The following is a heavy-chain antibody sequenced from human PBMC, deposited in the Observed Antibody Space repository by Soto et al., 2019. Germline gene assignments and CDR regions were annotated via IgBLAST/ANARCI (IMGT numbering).Heavy chain of an antibody. CDR1: GDSVSSKSAA. CDR3: TRALSGSYDH. V-gene: IGHV6-1*01. J-gene: IGHJ5*02. CDR2: TYYRSKWST. D-gene: IGHD1-26*01. Sequence: SQTLSLTCAISGDSVSSKSAAWNWIRQSPSRGLEWLGRTYYRSKWSTDYAISVKSRITINPDTSNNHFSLQLKSVTPEDTAVYYCTRALSGSYDHWGQGTLVTAPQ.